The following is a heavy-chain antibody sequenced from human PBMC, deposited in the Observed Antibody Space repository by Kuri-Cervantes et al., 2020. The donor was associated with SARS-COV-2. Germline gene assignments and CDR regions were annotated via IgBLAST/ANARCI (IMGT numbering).Heavy chain of an antibody. J-gene: IGHJ4*02. CDR1: GFTVSSNY. D-gene: IGHD1-26*01. Sequence: GESLKISCAASGFTVSSNYMSWVRQAPGKGLEWVSAISGSGVSTYYADSVKGRFTISRDNSKNTLYLQMSSLRAEDTAVYYCAKDWIVGSNPTEHWGQGTLVTVSS. V-gene: IGHV3-23*01. CDR3: AKDWIVGSNPTEH. CDR2: ISGSGVST.